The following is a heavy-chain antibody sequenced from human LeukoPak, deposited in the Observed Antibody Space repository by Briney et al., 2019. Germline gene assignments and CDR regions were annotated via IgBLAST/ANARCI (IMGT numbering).Heavy chain of an antibody. CDR2: ISSSGSTI. CDR1: GFTFSDYY. J-gene: IGHJ4*02. V-gene: IGHV3-11*01. Sequence: GGSLRLSCAASGFTFSDYYMSWIRQAPGKGLEWVSYISSSGSTIYYADSVKGRFTISRDNAKNSLYLQMNSLRAEDTAVYYCASWGNDYYGSGSYSQFDYWGQGTLVTVSS. CDR3: ASWGNDYYGSGSYSQFDY. D-gene: IGHD3-10*01.